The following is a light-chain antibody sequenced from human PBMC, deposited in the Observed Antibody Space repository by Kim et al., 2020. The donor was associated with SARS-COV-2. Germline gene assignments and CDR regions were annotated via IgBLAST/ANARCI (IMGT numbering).Light chain of an antibody. V-gene: IGLV1-51*01. CDR3: GTWDTSLNAL. CDR1: NFNIVNNY. Sequence: QSVLTQPPSVSAAPGQKVTISCSGSNFNIVNNYVSWYQQFPGTAPKLLIYDNNQRPSGIPDRFSASKSGTSATLVITGLQTGDEADYYCGTWDTSLNALFGGGTQLTVL. CDR2: DNN. J-gene: IGLJ2*01.